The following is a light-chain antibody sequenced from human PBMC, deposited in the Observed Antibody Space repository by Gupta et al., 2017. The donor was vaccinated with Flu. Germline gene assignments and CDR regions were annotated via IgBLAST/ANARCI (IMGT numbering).Light chain of an antibody. J-gene: IGKJ1*01. CDR1: QSVSSN. CDR3: QQYNTWWT. V-gene: IGKV3-15*01. CDR2: GAS. Sequence: PGERATLSCRASQSVSSNLAWYQQKPGQTPRLLIYGASTRATGIPARFSGSGSGTEFTLTISSLQSEDFALYYCQQYNTWWTFGQGTKVEIK.